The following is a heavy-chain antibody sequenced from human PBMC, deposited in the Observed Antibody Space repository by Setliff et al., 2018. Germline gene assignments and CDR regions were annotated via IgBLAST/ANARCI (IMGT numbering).Heavy chain of an antibody. CDR1: GYTFTTYA. J-gene: IGHJ5*02. V-gene: IGHV7-4-1*02. CDR3: ARDLGYCSTTSCHGDWFDP. D-gene: IGHD2-2*01. CDR2: INTNTGNP. Sequence: ASVKVSCKTSGYTFTTYAINWVRQAPGQGLEWMGWINTNTGNPTYAQDFTGRFVFSLDTSVSTAYLQISSLKAEDTAVYYCARDLGYCSTTSCHGDWFDPWGQVTLVTVS.